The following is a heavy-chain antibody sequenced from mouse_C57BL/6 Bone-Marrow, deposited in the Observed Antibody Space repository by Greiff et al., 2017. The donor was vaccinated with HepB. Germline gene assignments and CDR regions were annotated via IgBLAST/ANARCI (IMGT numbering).Heavy chain of an antibody. CDR3: ARWGSTGSSYQAWFAG. V-gene: IGHV1-9*01. CDR2: ILPGSGST. J-gene: IGHJ3*01. D-gene: IGHD1-1*01. Sequence: VKLMESGAELMKPGASVKLSCKAPGYTFTGYWIEWVKQRPGHGLEWIGEILPGSGSTNYNEKFKGKATFTADTSSNTAYMQLSSLTTEDSAIYYCARWGSTGSSYQAWFAGWGQGTLVTVSP. CDR1: GYTFTGYW.